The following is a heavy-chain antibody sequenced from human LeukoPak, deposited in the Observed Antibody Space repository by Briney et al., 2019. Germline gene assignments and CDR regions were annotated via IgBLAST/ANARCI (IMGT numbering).Heavy chain of an antibody. V-gene: IGHV3-48*01. Sequence: GRSLRLSCAASGFTFSSYGMHWVRQVPGKGLEWVSYISSSGSTIYYADSVKGRFTISRDNAKNSLYLQMNSLRAEDTAVYYCARDMGGYFDLWGRGTLVTVSS. CDR1: GFTFSSYG. D-gene: IGHD1-26*01. CDR3: ARDMGGYFDL. CDR2: ISSSGSTI. J-gene: IGHJ2*01.